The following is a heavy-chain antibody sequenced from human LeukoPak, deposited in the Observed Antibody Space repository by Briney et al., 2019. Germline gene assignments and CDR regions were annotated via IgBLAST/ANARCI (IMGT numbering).Heavy chain of an antibody. D-gene: IGHD6-19*01. J-gene: IGHJ5*02. V-gene: IGHV4-59*01. CDR2: VYSTGST. Sequence: SETLSLTCTVSGGSISNSYWSWIRQSPGKGLEWIGDVYSTGSTTYNPSLKSRVTISVDTSRNQFSLKVISVIAADTAVYFCAREGSHGSGWYDRFDPWGQGTLDTVSS. CDR1: GGSISNSY. CDR3: AREGSHGSGWYDRFDP.